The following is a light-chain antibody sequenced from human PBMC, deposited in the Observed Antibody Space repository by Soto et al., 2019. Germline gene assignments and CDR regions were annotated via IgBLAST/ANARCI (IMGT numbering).Light chain of an antibody. CDR3: QQSYSTLWT. CDR2: AAS. J-gene: IGKJ1*01. Sequence: DIQMTQSPSSLSASVGDRVTITCRASQGISSYLNWYQQKPGKAPKLLIYAASSLQSGVPSRFSGSGSGTDFTLTISSLHPEDFATYYCQQSYSTLWTFGQGTKVDIK. CDR1: QGISSY. V-gene: IGKV1-39*01.